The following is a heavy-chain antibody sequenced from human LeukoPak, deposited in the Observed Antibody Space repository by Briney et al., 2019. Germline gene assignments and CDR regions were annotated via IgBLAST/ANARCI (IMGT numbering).Heavy chain of an antibody. CDR1: GFSFRDYS. D-gene: IGHD2-2*02. V-gene: IGHV3-21*01. Sequence: GGSLRLSCDASGFSFRDYSMNWVRQAPGKGLEWVSSISNTRTYIYYADSVKGRFTISRDNAKGSLYLQMNSLRAEDTAVYYCMGDYCTSTSCSTTFWGQGTLVTVSS. J-gene: IGHJ4*02. CDR2: ISNTRTYI. CDR3: MGDYCTSTSCSTTF.